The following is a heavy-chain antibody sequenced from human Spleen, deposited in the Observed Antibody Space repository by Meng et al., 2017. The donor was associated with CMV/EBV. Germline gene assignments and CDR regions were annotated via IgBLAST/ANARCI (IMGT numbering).Heavy chain of an antibody. CDR3: ARDCSSTSCYSNYYGMDV. CDR2: IYYSVST. D-gene: IGHD2-2*01. CDR1: GFTFSAYG. J-gene: IGHJ6*02. Sequence: ESLKISCAASGFTFSAYGMHWLRQAPGKGLEWIGYIYYSVSTNYNPSLKSRVTISVDTSKNQFSLKLTSVTAADTAVYYCARDCSSTSCYSNYYGMDVWGQGTTVTVSS. V-gene: IGHV4-59*01.